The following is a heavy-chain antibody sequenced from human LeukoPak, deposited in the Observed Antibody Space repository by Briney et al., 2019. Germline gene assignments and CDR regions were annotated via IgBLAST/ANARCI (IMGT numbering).Heavy chain of an antibody. CDR2: INHSGST. CDR1: GGSISSGGYY. V-gene: IGHV4-39*07. D-gene: IGHD3-22*01. CDR3: ARGDSSGYYDDY. Sequence: SETLSLTCTVSGGSISSGGYYWSWIRQPPGKGLEWIGEINHSGSTNYNPSLKSRVTISVDTSKNQFSLKLSSVTAADTAVYYCARGDSSGYYDDYWGQGTLVTVSS. J-gene: IGHJ4*02.